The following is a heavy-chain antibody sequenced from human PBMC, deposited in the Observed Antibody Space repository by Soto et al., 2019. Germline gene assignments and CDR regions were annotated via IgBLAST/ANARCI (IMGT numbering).Heavy chain of an antibody. V-gene: IGHV3-9*01. D-gene: IGHD3-3*01. Sequence: EVQLVESGGGLVQPGRSLRLSCAASGFTFDDYAMHWVRQAPGKGLEWVSGISWNSGSIGYADSVKGRFTISRDNAKNSLYLQMNSLRAEDTALYYCAEVSSSYDFWSGYYPIFDYWGQGTLVTVSS. CDR3: AEVSSSYDFWSGYYPIFDY. CDR2: ISWNSGSI. CDR1: GFTFDDYA. J-gene: IGHJ4*02.